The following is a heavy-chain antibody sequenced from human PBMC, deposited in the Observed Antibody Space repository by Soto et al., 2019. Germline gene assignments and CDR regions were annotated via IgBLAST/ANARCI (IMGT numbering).Heavy chain of an antibody. V-gene: IGHV3-30*18. Sequence: GGSLRLTCAASGFTFSSYGMHWVRQAPGKGLEWVAVISYDGSNKYYADSVKGRFTISRDNSKNTLYLQMNSLRAEDTAVYYCAKGSYYDSSGYADPWAFDIWGQGTMVTVSS. J-gene: IGHJ3*02. CDR1: GFTFSSYG. CDR3: AKGSYYDSSGYADPWAFDI. CDR2: ISYDGSNK. D-gene: IGHD3-22*01.